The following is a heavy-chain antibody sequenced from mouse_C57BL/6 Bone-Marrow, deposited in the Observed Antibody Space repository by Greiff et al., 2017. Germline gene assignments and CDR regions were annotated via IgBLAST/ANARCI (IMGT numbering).Heavy chain of an antibody. CDR2: IDPENGDT. V-gene: IGHV14-4*01. CDR1: GFNIKDDY. J-gene: IGHJ1*03. Sequence: VQLQQSGAELVRPGASVKLSCTASGFNIKDDYMHWVKQRPEQGLEWIGWIDPENGDTEYASKFQGKATITADTSSNTAYLQLSSLTSEDTAVYYCAYYGYWYFDVWGTGTTVTVSS. D-gene: IGHD1-1*01. CDR3: AYYGYWYFDV.